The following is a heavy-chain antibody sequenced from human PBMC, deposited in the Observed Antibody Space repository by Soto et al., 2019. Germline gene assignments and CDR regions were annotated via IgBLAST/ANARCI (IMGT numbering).Heavy chain of an antibody. Sequence: PGGSLRLSCEASGFTFSDHYMDWVRQAPGKGLEWVGRTRNKANSYTTEYAASVKGRITISRDDSKNSLYLQMNSLKPEDTAVYYCASDLAWSGYYGYYYGMDVWGQGTTVTVSS. CDR3: ASDLAWSGYYGYYYGMDV. V-gene: IGHV3-72*01. J-gene: IGHJ6*02. D-gene: IGHD3-3*01. CDR1: GFTFSDHY. CDR2: TRNKANSYTT.